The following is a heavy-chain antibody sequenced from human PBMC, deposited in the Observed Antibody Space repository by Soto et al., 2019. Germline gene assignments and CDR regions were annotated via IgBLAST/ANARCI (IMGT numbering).Heavy chain of an antibody. D-gene: IGHD4-17*01. CDR3: ARSSPQTWNTVTDHDDFDI. V-gene: IGHV4-34*01. CDR2: INHSGST. Sequence: SETLSLTCAVYGGSFSGYYWSWIRQPPGKGLEWIGEINHSGSTNYNPSLKSRVTISVDTSKNQFSLKLSSVTAADTAVYYCARSSPQTWNTVTDHDDFDIWGQGTMVTV. CDR1: GGSFSGYY. J-gene: IGHJ3*02.